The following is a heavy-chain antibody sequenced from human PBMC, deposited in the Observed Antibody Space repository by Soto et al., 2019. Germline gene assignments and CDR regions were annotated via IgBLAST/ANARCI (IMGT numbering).Heavy chain of an antibody. V-gene: IGHV3-33*01. J-gene: IGHJ4*02. CDR1: GFNFNTYG. CDR2: IWSDGNNK. D-gene: IGHD1-1*01. CDR3: ARIQLDTIMALDY. Sequence: QVQLVESGGGVVQPGKSLRLSCAASGFNFNTYGFHWVRQAPGKGLEWVAVIWSDGNNKYYADSVKGRFTISRDSSKNTLFLQMNSLTVEDTAVYYCARIQLDTIMALDYWGQGTLLTVSS.